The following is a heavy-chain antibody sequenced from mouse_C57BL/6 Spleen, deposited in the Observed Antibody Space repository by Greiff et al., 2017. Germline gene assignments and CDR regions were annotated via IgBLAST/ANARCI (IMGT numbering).Heavy chain of an antibody. CDR2: IDPETGGT. D-gene: IGHD1-1*01. J-gene: IGHJ3*01. CDR3: TRSGYGSRKGFAY. CDR1: GYTFTDYE. V-gene: IGHV1-15*01. Sequence: VKLVESGAELVRPGASVTLSCKASGYTFTDYEMHWVKQTPVHGLEWIGAIDPETGGTAYNQKFKGKAILTADKSSSTAYMELRSLTSEDSAVYYCTRSGYGSRKGFAYWGQGTLVTVSA.